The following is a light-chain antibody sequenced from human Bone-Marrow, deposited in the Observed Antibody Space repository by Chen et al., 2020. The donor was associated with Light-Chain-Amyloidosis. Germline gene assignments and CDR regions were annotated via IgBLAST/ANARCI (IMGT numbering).Light chain of an antibody. CDR1: DLPTKY. CDR3: QSADSSGTYEVI. Sequence: SYELTKPPSVSLSPGQTARITCSGDDLPTKYAYWYKQKPGQAPVLVIHRDTERPSGISERFSGSSSGTTTTLTISGVQAEDEADYHCQSADSSGTYEVIFGGGTKLTVL. V-gene: IGLV3-25*03. J-gene: IGLJ2*01. CDR2: RDT.